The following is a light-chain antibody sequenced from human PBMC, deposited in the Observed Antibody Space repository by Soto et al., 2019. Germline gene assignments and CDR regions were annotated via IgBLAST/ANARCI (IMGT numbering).Light chain of an antibody. CDR3: SSYTSSNTLV. Sequence: CALTQPASVSGSPGQSITISCTGTSSDVGAYNYVSWYQQHPGKAPKLMLFEVSDRPSGVSNRFSGSKSGNTASLTISGLQAEDEADYYCSSYTSSNTLVFGGGTKHTVL. V-gene: IGLV2-14*01. CDR2: EVS. J-gene: IGLJ2*01. CDR1: SSDVGAYNY.